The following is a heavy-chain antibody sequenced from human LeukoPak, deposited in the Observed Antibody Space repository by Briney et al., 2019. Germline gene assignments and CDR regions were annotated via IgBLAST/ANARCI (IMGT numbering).Heavy chain of an antibody. V-gene: IGHV4-39*07. CDR1: GGSINTNDYY. Sequence: PSETLSLTCTVSGGSINTNDYYWGWIRQPPGKGLEWIGSIYFSGSTYYNPSLKSRVTISLGTSRYQFSLKVTSVTAADTALYYCAKALDTYGYMRFDFWGQGTLVTVSS. D-gene: IGHD5-18*01. J-gene: IGHJ4*02. CDR2: IYFSGST. CDR3: AKALDTYGYMRFDF.